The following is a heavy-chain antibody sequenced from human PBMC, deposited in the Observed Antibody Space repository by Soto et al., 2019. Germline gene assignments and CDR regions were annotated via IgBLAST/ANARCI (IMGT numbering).Heavy chain of an antibody. V-gene: IGHV3-23*01. CDR3: AKDGWDSSSWYVGVYYYYYYYMDV. Sequence: EVQLLESGGGLVQPGGSLRLSCAASGFTFSSYAMSWVRQAPGKGLEWVSAISGSGGSTYYADSVKGRFTISRDNSKNTLYLQMNSLRAEDTAVYYCAKDGWDSSSWYVGVYYYYYYYMDVWGKGTTVTVSS. CDR1: GFTFSSYA. J-gene: IGHJ6*03. CDR2: ISGSGGST. D-gene: IGHD6-13*01.